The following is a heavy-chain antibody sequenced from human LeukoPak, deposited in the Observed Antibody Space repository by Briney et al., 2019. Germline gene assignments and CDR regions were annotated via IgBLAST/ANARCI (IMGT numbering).Heavy chain of an antibody. Sequence: SETLSLTCNVSGGSISNDGYYWSWIRQHPGKGLEWLGYIYYSGSTYYNPSLKSRVTPSVDTSKSQFSLRLSSVTAADTAVYYCARDLTGDQFFDPWGQGTLVTVSS. V-gene: IGHV4-31*03. D-gene: IGHD7-27*01. CDR3: ARDLTGDQFFDP. CDR1: GGSISNDGYY. J-gene: IGHJ5*02. CDR2: IYYSGST.